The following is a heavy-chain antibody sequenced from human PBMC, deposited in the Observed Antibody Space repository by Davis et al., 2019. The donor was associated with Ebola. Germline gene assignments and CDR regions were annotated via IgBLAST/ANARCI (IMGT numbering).Heavy chain of an antibody. CDR3: AVDHIHSFGLCEH. J-gene: IGHJ4*03. D-gene: IGHD3-22*01. V-gene: IGHV3-30*04. CDR2: IPFDGTYK. Sequence: GESLKISCAASGFTFSSYAMHWVRQTPGKGLEWVAAIPFDGTYKHYADSVKGRFTISRDNSKNTVFLQMNSLRPEDTATYYCAVDHIHSFGLCEHWGHGTPVTVS. CDR1: GFTFSSYA.